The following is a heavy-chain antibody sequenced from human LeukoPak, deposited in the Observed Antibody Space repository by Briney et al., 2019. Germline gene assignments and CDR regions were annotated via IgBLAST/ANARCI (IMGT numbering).Heavy chain of an antibody. V-gene: IGHV3-23*01. CDR1: GFTFSSYA. D-gene: IGHD3/OR15-3a*01. Sequence: GGSLRLSCAASGFTFSSYAMSWVRQAPGKGLEWVSAISGSGGSTSYADSVKGRFTISRDNSKNTLYLQMNSLRAAATAVYYCFPPLDWLSLHYWARGTRVTVS. CDR2: ISGSGGST. J-gene: IGHJ4*02. CDR3: FPPLDWLSLHY.